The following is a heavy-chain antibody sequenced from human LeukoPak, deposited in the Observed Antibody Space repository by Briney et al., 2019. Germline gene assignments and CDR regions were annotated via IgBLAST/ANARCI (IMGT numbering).Heavy chain of an antibody. J-gene: IGHJ4*02. V-gene: IGHV1-18*01. CDR2: ISTYNGKT. CDR1: VYTFTRYG. CDR3: ARDLPYSSSWESIDY. Sequence: ASVKVSCKASVYTFTRYGICWVRQAPGQGREWMGWISTYNGKTNYAQKIQGRVTMTTDTSTSTAYMELRSLRSDDTAVYYCARDLPYSSSWESIDYWGQGTLVTVSS. D-gene: IGHD6-13*01.